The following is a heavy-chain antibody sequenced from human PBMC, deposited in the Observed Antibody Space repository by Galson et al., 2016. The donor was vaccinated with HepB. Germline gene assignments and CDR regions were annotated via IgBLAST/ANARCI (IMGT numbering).Heavy chain of an antibody. Sequence: SLRLSCAASGFTFSPYAMHWVRQVPGKGLEWVAVVSYDGNNKYYADSVNGRFTISRDNSNNTVHLQMNNLKVEDMAIYYCAKDWAAGGNWYFEYWGQGTLVTVSS. J-gene: IGHJ4*02. CDR1: GFTFSPYA. CDR2: VSYDGNNK. CDR3: AKDWAAGGNWYFEY. D-gene: IGHD6-13*01. V-gene: IGHV3-30*04.